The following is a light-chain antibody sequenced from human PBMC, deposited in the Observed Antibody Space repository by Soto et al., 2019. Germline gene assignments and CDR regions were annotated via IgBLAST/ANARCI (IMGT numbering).Light chain of an antibody. J-gene: IGLJ2*01. CDR2: SNN. CDR3: GALDDSRNSLV. Sequence: QSVLTQPPSASGTPGQRVTISCAGSSSNIGRNTVNSYQQLPGTPPKLLIYSNNQRPSGGAARCSGSKSGTSAALATSGLQSEEEADYYCGALDDSRNSLVFGGGTKLTVL. V-gene: IGLV1-44*01. CDR1: SSNIGRNT.